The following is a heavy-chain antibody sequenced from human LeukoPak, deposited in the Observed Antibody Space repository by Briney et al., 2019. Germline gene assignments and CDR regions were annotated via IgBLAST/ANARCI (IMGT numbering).Heavy chain of an antibody. CDR2: INPNSGGT. J-gene: IGHJ3*02. CDR1: GYTFTGYY. D-gene: IGHD2-15*01. V-gene: IGHV1-2*02. Sequence: ASVKVSCKASGYTFTGYYMHWVRQAPGQGLEWMGWINPNSGGTNYAQKFRGRVTMTRDTSISTAYMELSRLRSDDTAVYYCARGRIVVVPYDAFDIWGQGTMVTVSS. CDR3: ARGRIVVVPYDAFDI.